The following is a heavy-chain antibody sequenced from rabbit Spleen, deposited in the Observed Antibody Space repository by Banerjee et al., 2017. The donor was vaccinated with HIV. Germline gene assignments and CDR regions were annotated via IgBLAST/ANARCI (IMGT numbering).Heavy chain of an antibody. J-gene: IGHJ4*01. CDR3: VRGASGSGYYSL. D-gene: IGHD1-1*01. Sequence: QEQLEESGGDLVKPEGSLTLTCTASGFTISSGHWICWVRQAPGKGLEWIACIYGGGFTTYYANWVNGRFTISSHNAQNTLYLQLHSLTAADTATYFCVRGASGSGYYSLWGQGTLVTVS. CDR2: IYGGGFTT. V-gene: IGHV1S45*01. CDR1: GFTISSGHW.